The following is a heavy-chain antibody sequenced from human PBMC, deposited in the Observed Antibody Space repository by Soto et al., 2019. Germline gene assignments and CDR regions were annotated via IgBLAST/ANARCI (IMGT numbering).Heavy chain of an antibody. CDR2: INHSGST. D-gene: IGHD3-22*01. Sequence: SETLSLTCAVYGGSFSGYYWSWIRQPPGKGLEWIGEINHSGSTNYNPSLKSRVTISVDTSKNQFSLKLSSVTAADTAVYYCARGPYYYDSSGYYARPYYHYYDMDVWGQGTTVTVSS. CDR3: ARGPYYYDSSGYYARPYYHYYDMDV. V-gene: IGHV4-34*01. J-gene: IGHJ6*02. CDR1: GGSFSGYY.